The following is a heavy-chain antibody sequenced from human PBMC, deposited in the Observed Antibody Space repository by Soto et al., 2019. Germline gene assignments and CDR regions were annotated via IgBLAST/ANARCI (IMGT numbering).Heavy chain of an antibody. CDR3: AKNYVGAIRASWFDP. Sequence: WGSLRLPCAASGFTFSSYAMSWVRQAQGQGLEWVSSISGSGGRTAYADSVKGRFTTSRDNSKNTLYLQMNILRAEDTAAYSCAKNYVGAIRASWFDPWGQGTLVTVSS. V-gene: IGHV3-23*01. D-gene: IGHD1-26*01. CDR2: ISGSGGRT. J-gene: IGHJ5*02. CDR1: GFTFSSYA.